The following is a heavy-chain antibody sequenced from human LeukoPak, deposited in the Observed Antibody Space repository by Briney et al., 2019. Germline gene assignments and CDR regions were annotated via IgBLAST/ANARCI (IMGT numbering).Heavy chain of an antibody. V-gene: IGHV4-59*12. D-gene: IGHD6-19*01. CDR3: ARDRGSGWYGERYFQH. Sequence: PSETLSLTCTVSGGSISSYYWSWIRQPPGKGLEWIGYIYYSGSTNYNPSLKSRVTISVDTSKNQFSLKLSSVTAADTAVYYCARDRGSGWYGERYFQHWGQGTLVTVSS. CDR1: GGSISSYY. J-gene: IGHJ1*01. CDR2: IYYSGST.